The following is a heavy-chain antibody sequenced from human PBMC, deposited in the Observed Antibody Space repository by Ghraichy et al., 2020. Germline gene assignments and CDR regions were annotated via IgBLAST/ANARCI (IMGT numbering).Heavy chain of an antibody. J-gene: IGHJ3*02. Sequence: ASVKVPCKASGYTFTSYAMNWVRQAPGQGLEWMGWINTNTGNPTYAQGFTGRFVFSLDTSVSTAYLQISSLKAEDTAVYYCTTGIAAAAPDAFDIWGQGTMVTVSS. V-gene: IGHV7-4-1*02. CDR3: TTGIAAAAPDAFDI. CDR2: INTNTGNP. CDR1: GYTFTSYA. D-gene: IGHD6-13*01.